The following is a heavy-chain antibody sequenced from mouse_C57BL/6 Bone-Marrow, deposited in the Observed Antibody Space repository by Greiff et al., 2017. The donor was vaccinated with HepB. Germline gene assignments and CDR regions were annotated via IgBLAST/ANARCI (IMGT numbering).Heavy chain of an antibody. CDR1: GYTFTSYW. D-gene: IGHD1-1*01. Sequence: QVQLKQPGTELVKPGASVKLSCKASGYTFTSYWMHWVKQRPGQGLEWIGNINPSNGGTNYNEKFKSKATLTVDKSSSTAYMQLSSLTSEDSAVYYCARDRMRLITTVVATSFDYWGQGTTLTVSS. J-gene: IGHJ2*01. V-gene: IGHV1-53*01. CDR3: ARDRMRLITTVVATSFDY. CDR2: INPSNGGT.